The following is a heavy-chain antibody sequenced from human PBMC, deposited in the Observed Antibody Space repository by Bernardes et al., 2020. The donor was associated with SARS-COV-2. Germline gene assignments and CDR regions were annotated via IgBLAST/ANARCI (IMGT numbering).Heavy chain of an antibody. Sequence: TLSLTCTVSGGSISSGDYYWSWIRQPPGKGLEWIGYIYYSGSTYYNPSLKSRVTISVDTSKNQFSLKLSSVTAADTAVYYCARRQWLVQVAWFDPWGQGTLVTVSS. CDR3: ARRQWLVQVAWFDP. CDR1: GGSISSGDYY. CDR2: IYYSGST. V-gene: IGHV4-30-4*01. D-gene: IGHD6-19*01. J-gene: IGHJ5*02.